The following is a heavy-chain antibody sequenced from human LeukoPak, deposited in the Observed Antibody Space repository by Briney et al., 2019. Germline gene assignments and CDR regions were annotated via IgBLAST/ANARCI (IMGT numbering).Heavy chain of an antibody. Sequence: GESLKISCKGSGYTFTSYWIGWVRQMPGKGLEWMGIIHPGDSDTRYSPSFQGQVTISADKSISTAYLQWSSLKASDTAMYYCARHPRYFDALTRRDYYYYMDVWGKGTTVTVSS. CDR2: IHPGDSDT. V-gene: IGHV5-51*01. CDR1: GYTFTSYW. J-gene: IGHJ6*03. CDR3: ARHPRYFDALTRRDYYYYMDV. D-gene: IGHD3-9*01.